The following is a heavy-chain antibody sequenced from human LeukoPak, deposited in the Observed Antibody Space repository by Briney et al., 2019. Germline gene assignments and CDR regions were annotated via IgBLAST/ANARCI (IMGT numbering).Heavy chain of an antibody. D-gene: IGHD3-10*01. J-gene: IGHJ4*02. V-gene: IGHV3-53*01. CDR3: ARVLLWFGELLYHY. Sequence: GGSLRLSCAASGFTFSSYGMHWVRQAPGKGLEWVSVIYSGGSTYYADSVKGRFTISRDNSKNTLYLQMNSLRAEDTAVYYCARVLLWFGELLYHYWGQGTLVTVSS. CDR2: IYSGGST. CDR1: GFTFSSYG.